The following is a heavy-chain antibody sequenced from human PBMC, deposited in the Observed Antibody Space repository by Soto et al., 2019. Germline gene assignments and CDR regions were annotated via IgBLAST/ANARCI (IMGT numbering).Heavy chain of an antibody. D-gene: IGHD1-26*01. J-gene: IGHJ3*01. CDR2: ISGSGGST. Sequence: GGSLRLSCAASGFTFSSYAMSWVRQAPGKGLEWVSAISGSGGSTYYADSVKGRFTISRDNPKNTLYLQMNSLRAEDTAVYYCAKKGGSYDAFDGWGQRRMVTVPS. CDR1: GFTFSSYA. V-gene: IGHV3-23*01. CDR3: AKKGGSYDAFDG.